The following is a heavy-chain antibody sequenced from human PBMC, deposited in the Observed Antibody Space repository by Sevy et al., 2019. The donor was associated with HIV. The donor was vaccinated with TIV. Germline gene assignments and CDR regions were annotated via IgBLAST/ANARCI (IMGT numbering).Heavy chain of an antibody. D-gene: IGHD6-6*01. J-gene: IGHJ4*02. V-gene: IGHV4-59*01. Sequence: SETLSLPCTVSGGSISSYYWSWNRQPPGKGLEWIGYIFYSGNTYYNPALKRRVTISVDTSKNQFSLKLTSVTAADTAVYYCATISQQLVGFFDYWGQGTLVTVSS. CDR2: IFYSGNT. CDR3: ATISQQLVGFFDY. CDR1: GGSISSYY.